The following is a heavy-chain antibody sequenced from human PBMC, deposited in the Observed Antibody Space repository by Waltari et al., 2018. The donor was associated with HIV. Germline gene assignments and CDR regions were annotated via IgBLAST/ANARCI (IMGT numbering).Heavy chain of an antibody. CDR1: GFTFSSHW. D-gene: IGHD3-16*01. CDR3: GRDLPRGKSGSRGMDV. Sequence: EVQLVESGGGLVQPGGSLRLSCAASGFTFSSHWMPWVRQAPGKGLIWVSSINGDGSSPTYADSVKGRFTISRDNAKNTLDLQMNSLRAEDTAVYYCGRDLPRGKSGSRGMDVWGQGTTVTVSS. V-gene: IGHV3-74*01. J-gene: IGHJ6*02. CDR2: INGDGSSP.